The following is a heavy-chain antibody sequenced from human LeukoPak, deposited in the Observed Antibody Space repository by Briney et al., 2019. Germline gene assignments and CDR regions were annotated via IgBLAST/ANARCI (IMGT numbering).Heavy chain of an antibody. V-gene: IGHV1-2*02. CDR3: AIYGWGSYYPYHDY. CDR1: GYTFTGYY. Sequence: ASVKVSCKASGYTFTGYYMHWVRQAPGQGLEWMGWINPNSGGTNYTQKFQGRVTMTRDTSISTAYMELSRLRSDDTAVYYCAIYGWGSYYPYHDYWGQGTLVTVSS. D-gene: IGHD3-10*01. J-gene: IGHJ4*02. CDR2: INPNSGGT.